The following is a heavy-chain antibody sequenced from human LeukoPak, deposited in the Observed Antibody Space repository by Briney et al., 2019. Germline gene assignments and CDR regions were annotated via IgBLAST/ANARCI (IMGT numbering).Heavy chain of an antibody. D-gene: IGHD5-18*01. CDR2: ISGSGGHT. CDR1: GFTFNSHA. V-gene: IGHV3-21*01. Sequence: GGSLRLSCEASGFTFNSHAMTWVRLAPGKGLEWVSSISGSGGHTYYADSVKGRFTISRDNAKNSPYLQMNSLRAEDTAVYYCARDLGRGYSYGRPDYWGQGTLVTVSS. J-gene: IGHJ4*02. CDR3: ARDLGRGYSYGRPDY.